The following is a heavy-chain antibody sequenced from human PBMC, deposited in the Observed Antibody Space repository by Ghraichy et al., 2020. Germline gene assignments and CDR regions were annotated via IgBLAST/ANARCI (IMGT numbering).Heavy chain of an antibody. CDR2: VFYRGDT. CDR1: GGSLTSDH. V-gene: IGHV4-59*01. CDR3: ARGGFSGGSYYSD. D-gene: IGHD2-15*01. Sequence: SETLSLTCSVSGGSLTSDHWGWIRQPLGQGLEWIGYVFYRGDTHYNPSLESRVSMLVDMARSQFSLRVTSVTAADTAVYYCARGGFSGGSYYSDWGQGVLVTVSS. J-gene: IGHJ4*02.